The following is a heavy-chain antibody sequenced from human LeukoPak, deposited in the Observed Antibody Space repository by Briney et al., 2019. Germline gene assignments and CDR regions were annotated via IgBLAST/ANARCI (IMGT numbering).Heavy chain of an antibody. Sequence: GGSLRLSCAASGFTFSSYSMNWVRQAPGKGLEWVSSISSSSSYIYYADSVKGRFTISRDNAKNSLYLQMNSLRAEDTAVYYCARAIEYYYGSGTGYWGQGTLVTVSS. CDR2: ISSSSSYI. CDR3: ARAIEYYYGSGTGY. J-gene: IGHJ4*02. V-gene: IGHV3-21*01. D-gene: IGHD3-10*01. CDR1: GFTFSSYS.